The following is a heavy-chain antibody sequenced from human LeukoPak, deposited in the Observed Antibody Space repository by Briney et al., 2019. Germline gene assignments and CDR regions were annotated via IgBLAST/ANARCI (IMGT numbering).Heavy chain of an antibody. V-gene: IGHV1-18*01. CDR2: ISAYNGNT. J-gene: IGHJ6*03. Sequence: ASVKVSCKASGYTFTSYGISWVRQAPGQGLEWMGWISAYNGNTNYAQKLQGRVTMTTDTSTSTAYMELSRLRSDDTAVYYCARGGPRVVPAAIPYYYYMDVWGKGTTVTVSS. CDR1: GYTFTSYG. D-gene: IGHD2-2*01. CDR3: ARGGPRVVPAAIPYYYYMDV.